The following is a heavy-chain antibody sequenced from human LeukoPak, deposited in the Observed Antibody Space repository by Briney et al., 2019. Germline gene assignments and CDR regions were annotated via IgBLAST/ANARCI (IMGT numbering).Heavy chain of an antibody. D-gene: IGHD1-7*01. V-gene: IGHV3-30*03. J-gene: IGHJ6*02. Sequence: PGRSLRLSCAASGFTFSSYGMHWVRQAPGKGLEWVAVISYDGSNKYYADSVKGRFTISRDNSKNTLYLQMNSLRAEDTAVYYCARERYNWNYGALDVWGQGTTVTVSS. CDR1: GFTFSSYG. CDR3: ARERYNWNYGALDV. CDR2: ISYDGSNK.